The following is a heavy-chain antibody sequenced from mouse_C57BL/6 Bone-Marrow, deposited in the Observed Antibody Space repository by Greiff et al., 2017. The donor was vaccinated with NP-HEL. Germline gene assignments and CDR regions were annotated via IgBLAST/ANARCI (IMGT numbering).Heavy chain of an antibody. CDR3: ASYYGSSYLYAMDY. D-gene: IGHD1-1*01. CDR1: GYTFTDYY. Sequence: EVQLQQSGPELVKPGASVKISCKASGYTFTDYYMNWVKQSHGKSLEWTGDINPNNGGTSYNQKFKGKATLTVDKSSSTAYMELRSLTSEDSAVYYCASYYGSSYLYAMDYWGQGTSVTVSS. V-gene: IGHV1-26*01. CDR2: INPNNGGT. J-gene: IGHJ4*01.